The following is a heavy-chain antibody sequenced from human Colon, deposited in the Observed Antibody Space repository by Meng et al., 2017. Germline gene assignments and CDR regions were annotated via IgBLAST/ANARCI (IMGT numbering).Heavy chain of an antibody. D-gene: IGHD4-23*01. J-gene: IGHJ4*02. Sequence: ALVVSASTSVLTSTVAGGSSSGSNWWSWVWQSPGRGLEWIGEIYQSGSTNYSPSLKSRVTISLDKSKNQFSLKVSYMTAADTAVYFCARVPTTVDVFESWGQGTLVTVSS. CDR2: IYQSGST. CDR3: ARVPTTVDVFES. V-gene: IGHV4-4*01. CDR1: GGSSSGSNW.